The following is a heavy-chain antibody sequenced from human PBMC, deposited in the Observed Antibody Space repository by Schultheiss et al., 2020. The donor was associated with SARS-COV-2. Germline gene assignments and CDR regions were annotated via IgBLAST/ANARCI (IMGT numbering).Heavy chain of an antibody. CDR2: ISGSSGNI. Sequence: GESLKISCAGTGFMFSSYAMHWVRQAPGKGLEWVSDISGSSGNIYYADSVKGRFTISRDNSKNTLYLQMNSLRAEDTAVYYCARAGYSSSNWFDPWGQGTLVTVSS. CDR3: ARAGYSSSNWFDP. V-gene: IGHV3-48*01. CDR1: GFMFSSYA. J-gene: IGHJ5*02. D-gene: IGHD6-6*01.